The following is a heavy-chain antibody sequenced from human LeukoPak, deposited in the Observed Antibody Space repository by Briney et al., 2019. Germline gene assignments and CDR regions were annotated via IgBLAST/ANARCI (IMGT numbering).Heavy chain of an antibody. CDR2: IYHSGST. CDR3: ARISRYYSDSSGFYPSHFDC. D-gene: IGHD3-22*01. J-gene: IGHJ4*02. Sequence: SETLSLTCAVSGYSISSDYYWGWIRQPPGRGLEWIGSIYHSGSTYYNSSLKSRVTISVDTSKNQFSLKLNSVTAADTAVYYCARISRYYSDSSGFYPSHFDCWGQGTLVTVSS. CDR1: GYSISSDYY. V-gene: IGHV4-38-2*01.